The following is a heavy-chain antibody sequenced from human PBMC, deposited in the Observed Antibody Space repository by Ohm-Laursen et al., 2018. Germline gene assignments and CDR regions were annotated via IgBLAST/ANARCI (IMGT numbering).Heavy chain of an antibody. CDR1: GGSISSYY. CDR3: SRGQRNCYAMDV. Sequence: SDTLSLTCTVSGGSISSYYWSWIRQPAGKGLEWIGRIYTSGSTNYNPSLESRVTISADTSKNQFSLQLNSVTPEDSAVYYCSRGQRNCYAMDVWGQGTTVTVSS. CDR2: IYTSGST. V-gene: IGHV4-4*07. J-gene: IGHJ6*02. D-gene: IGHD1-1*01.